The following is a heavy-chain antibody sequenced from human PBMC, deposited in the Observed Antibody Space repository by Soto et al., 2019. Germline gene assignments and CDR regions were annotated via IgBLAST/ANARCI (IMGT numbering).Heavy chain of an antibody. D-gene: IGHD3-9*01. J-gene: IGHJ4*02. CDR3: PRFDPGPYCFDF. CDR1: GGFISTGGYY. CDR2: IHDSGST. Sequence: SETLSLTXTVSGGFISTGGYYWNWIRQHPGERLEWIGYIHDSGSTYDNPSLRGRVTMSLDTSNNQFSLKLSSVTAADTPIYYCPRFDPGPYCFDFWGRGTLVTVSS. V-gene: IGHV4-31*02.